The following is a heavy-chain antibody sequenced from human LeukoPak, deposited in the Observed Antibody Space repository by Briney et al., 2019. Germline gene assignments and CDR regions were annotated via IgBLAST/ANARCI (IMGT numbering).Heavy chain of an antibody. CDR3: ARVLYYYDSSGSNEYFQN. D-gene: IGHD3-22*01. CDR2: ISAYNGNT. J-gene: IGHJ1*01. Sequence: EASVTVSFTASGYTFTSYGISWVRQAPGQGLEWMGWISAYNGNTNYAQKLQGRVTMTTDTSTSTAYMELRSLRSDDTAVYYCARVLYYYDSSGSNEYFQNWGQGTLVTVSS. V-gene: IGHV1-18*01. CDR1: GYTFTSYG.